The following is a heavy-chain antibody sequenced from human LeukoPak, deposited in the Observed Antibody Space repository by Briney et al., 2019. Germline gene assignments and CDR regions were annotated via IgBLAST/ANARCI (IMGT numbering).Heavy chain of an antibody. CDR1: GGSVSSSSYY. J-gene: IGHJ4*02. Sequence: PSETLSLTCTASGGSVSSSSYYWGWIRQPPGKGLEWIGSIYYSGDTYYDPSLKSRVTISIDTSKNQLSLKLSSVTAADTAVYYCARRDGYNLGFDYWGQGTLVTVSS. CDR2: IYYSGDT. CDR3: ARRDGYNLGFDY. D-gene: IGHD5-24*01. V-gene: IGHV4-39*01.